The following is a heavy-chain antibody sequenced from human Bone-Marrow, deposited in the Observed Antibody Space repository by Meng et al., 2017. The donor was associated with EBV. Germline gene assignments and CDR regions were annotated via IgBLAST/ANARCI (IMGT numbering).Heavy chain of an antibody. J-gene: IGHJ4*02. D-gene: IGHD3-22*01. CDR1: GGSVSSGSYY. V-gene: IGHV4-61*01. CDR3: AREGSPFYYDSSGYDL. Sequence: QVRLPESGPGLVKPSETLSLTCTVSGGSVSSGSYYWSWIRQPPGKGLQWIGYIYYSGSTNYNPSLKSRATISMDTSKNQFSLKLSSVTAADTAVYYCAREGSPFYYDSSGYDLWGQGTLVTVSS. CDR2: IYYSGST.